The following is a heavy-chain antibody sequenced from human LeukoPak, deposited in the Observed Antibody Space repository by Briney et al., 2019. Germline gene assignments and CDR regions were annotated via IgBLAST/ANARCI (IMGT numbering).Heavy chain of an antibody. Sequence: GSLRLSCAASGFTFRSYGMHWIRQPPGKGLEWIGEINHSGSTNYNPSLKSRVTISVDTSKNQFSLKLSSVTAADTAVYYCARGPTRLLWFGRDNWFDPWGQGTLVTVSS. D-gene: IGHD3-10*01. CDR1: GFTFRSYG. J-gene: IGHJ5*02. CDR2: INHSGST. CDR3: ARGPTRLLWFGRDNWFDP. V-gene: IGHV4-34*01.